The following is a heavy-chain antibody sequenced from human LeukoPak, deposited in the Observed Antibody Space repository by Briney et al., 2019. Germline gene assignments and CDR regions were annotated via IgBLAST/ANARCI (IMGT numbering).Heavy chain of an antibody. CDR3: ARETTTLDY. V-gene: IGHV3-33*01. CDR1: GFTFSSYG. D-gene: IGHD1-26*01. J-gene: IGHJ4*02. CDR2: IWYDGSNK. Sequence: QPGRSLILSCAASGFTFSSYGMHWVRQAPGKGLEWVAVIWYDGSNKFYADSVKGRFTISRDNSKNTLYLQMNSLRAEDTAVYYCARETTTLDYWGQGTLVTVSS.